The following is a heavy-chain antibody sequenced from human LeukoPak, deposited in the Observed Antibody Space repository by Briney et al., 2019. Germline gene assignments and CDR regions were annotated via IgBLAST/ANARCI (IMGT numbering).Heavy chain of an antibody. CDR2: ISGYNENT. V-gene: IGHV1-18*01. J-gene: IGHJ4*02. Sequence: GASVKVSCKASGYTFSSFDISWVRQAPGQGLEWMGWISGYNENTNYAQKFQGRVTMTTDTSTSTAYMELRSLRSDDTAVYYCARGMPFDYWGQGTLVTVSS. CDR3: ARGMPFDY. CDR1: GYTFSSFD. D-gene: IGHD2-2*01.